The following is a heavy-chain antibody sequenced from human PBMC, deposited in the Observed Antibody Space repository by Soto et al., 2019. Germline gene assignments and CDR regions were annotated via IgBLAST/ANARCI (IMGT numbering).Heavy chain of an antibody. CDR3: VRDGASLINLFFGMDA. CDR1: GFSLSNYW. Sequence: EVQLVESGGGLVQPGGSLRLSCAVSGFSLSNYWMSWVRQAPGKGLEWVANINPAGSVEYYVDSLKGRFTISRDNARNSLYLQMNSLGAEDTAVYYCVRDGASLINLFFGMDAWGQGTTVTVSS. D-gene: IGHD2-8*01. CDR2: INPAGSVE. J-gene: IGHJ6*02. V-gene: IGHV3-7*01.